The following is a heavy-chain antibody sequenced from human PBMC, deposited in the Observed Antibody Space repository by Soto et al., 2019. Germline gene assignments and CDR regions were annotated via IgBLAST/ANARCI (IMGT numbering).Heavy chain of an antibody. D-gene: IGHD6-13*01. Sequence: QVQLVQSGAEVKKPGSSVKVSCKASGGTFSSYTISWVRQAPGQGLEWMGRIIPILGIANYAQKFQGRVTITADKSTSTAYMELSSLRSEDTAVYYCARDGGYSSSNYGMDGGGQGTTVTVSS. V-gene: IGHV1-69*08. J-gene: IGHJ6*02. CDR2: IIPILGIA. CDR1: GGTFSSYT. CDR3: ARDGGYSSSNYGMDG.